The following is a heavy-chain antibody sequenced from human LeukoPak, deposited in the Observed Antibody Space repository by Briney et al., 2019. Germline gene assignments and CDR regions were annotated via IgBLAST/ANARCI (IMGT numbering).Heavy chain of an antibody. J-gene: IGHJ4*02. D-gene: IGHD3-22*01. CDR1: GFTFSSYS. CDR3: ARGNYYGSSDENDY. Sequence: GGSLRLSCAASGFTFSSYSMNWVRQAPGKGLEWVSYISSSSSTIYYADSVKGRFTISRDNAKNSLYLQMNSLRAEDTAVYYCARGNYYGSSDENDYWGQGTLVTVSS. V-gene: IGHV3-48*01. CDR2: ISSSSSTI.